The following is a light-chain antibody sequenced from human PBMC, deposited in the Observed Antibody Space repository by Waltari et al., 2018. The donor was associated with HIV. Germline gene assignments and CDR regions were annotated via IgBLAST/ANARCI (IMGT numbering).Light chain of an antibody. CDR2: KDT. CDR3: QSADISTWV. V-gene: IGLV3-25*03. Sequence: SYELTQPPSVSVSPGQTARITCSGDALPKQYAYWYQQKPGQAPVLVIYKDTERPSGIPERFSGSSSGTTVTLTISGVQAEDEADYYCQSADISTWVFGGGTK. J-gene: IGLJ3*02. CDR1: ALPKQY.